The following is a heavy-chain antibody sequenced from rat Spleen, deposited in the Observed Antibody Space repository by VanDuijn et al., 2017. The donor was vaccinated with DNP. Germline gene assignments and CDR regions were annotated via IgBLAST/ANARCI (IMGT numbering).Heavy chain of an antibody. V-gene: IGHV4-2*01. CDR1: GFNFNDYW. J-gene: IGHJ2*01. CDR3: SREGLRASDY. Sequence: EVNLVESGGGLVQPGRSLKLSCAASGFNFNDYWMAWVRQAPGKGLEWIGEINKDNSSTRFNAALKDKFILSRDNAQNTLYLQMTKLGSEDTAIYYCSREGLRASDYWGQGVLVTVSS. CDR2: INKDNSST. D-gene: IGHD4-1*01.